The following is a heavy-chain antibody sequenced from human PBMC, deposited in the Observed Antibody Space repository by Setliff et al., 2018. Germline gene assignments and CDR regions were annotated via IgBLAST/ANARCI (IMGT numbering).Heavy chain of an antibody. CDR3: TRAGTGGYKSGFDY. D-gene: IGHD5-12*01. Sequence: GGSLRLSCAASGFTFSTYWMSWVRQAPGKGLEWVANINQYGSEKYYVDSVKGRFTISRDNAKNSVYLQMNSLEAEDTAVYYCTRAGTGGYKSGFDYWGQGTLVTVSS. CDR2: INQYGSEK. CDR1: GFTFSTYW. V-gene: IGHV3-7*01. J-gene: IGHJ4*02.